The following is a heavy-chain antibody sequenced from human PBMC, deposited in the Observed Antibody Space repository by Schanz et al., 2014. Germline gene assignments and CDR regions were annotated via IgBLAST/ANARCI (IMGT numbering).Heavy chain of an antibody. CDR1: GYTLTDLS. V-gene: IGHV1-24*01. Sequence: QVQLVQSGAEVKKPGASVKVSCKVSGYTLTDLSMHWVRQAPGKGLEWMGGFDPEDVETIYAQKFQGRVTMTEDTSTDTAYMELSSLRSEDTAVYYCATDHIAAAGSQYFYYYGMGVWGQGTLVTVSS. CDR2: FDPEDVET. D-gene: IGHD6-13*01. CDR3: ATDHIAAAGSQYFYYYGMGV. J-gene: IGHJ6*02.